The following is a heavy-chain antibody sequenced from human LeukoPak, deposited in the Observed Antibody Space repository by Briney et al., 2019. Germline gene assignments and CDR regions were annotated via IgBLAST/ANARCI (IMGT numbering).Heavy chain of an antibody. V-gene: IGHV3-7*01. CDR1: GFPFSSHW. D-gene: IGHD6-19*01. CDR3: ASGGGWVFNN. J-gene: IGHJ4*02. Sequence: PGGSLRLSCAASGFPFSSHWLSWFRQSPGKGLEWVAHIYQDGSEKYYVDSVKGRFTISRDNARNSQYLQMNSLRAEDTAVYYCASGGGWVFNNWGQGTLVTVSS. CDR2: IYQDGSEK.